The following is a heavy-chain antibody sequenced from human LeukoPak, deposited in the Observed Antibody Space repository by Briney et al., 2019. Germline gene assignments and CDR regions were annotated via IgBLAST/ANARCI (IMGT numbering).Heavy chain of an antibody. V-gene: IGHV3-7*01. J-gene: IGHJ1*01. CDR2: IHQDGSET. CDR3: AKEDPSLRYYDSSGPAEHFHH. CDR1: GFTFSRYW. Sequence: LTGGSLRLSCAASGFTFSRYWMSWVRQAPGKGLEWAANIHQDGSETYYVDSVKGRFTISRDNAKNSLYLQMNSLRVEDTAVYYCAKEDPSLRYYDSSGPAEHFHHWGQGTLVTVSS. D-gene: IGHD3-22*01.